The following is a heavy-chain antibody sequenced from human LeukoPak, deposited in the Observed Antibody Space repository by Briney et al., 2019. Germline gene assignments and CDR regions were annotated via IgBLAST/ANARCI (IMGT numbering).Heavy chain of an antibody. CDR3: ATALPSPITNDYYDSSGIYSPIFDY. CDR2: IIPIFGTL. J-gene: IGHJ4*02. Sequence: VNCSCKASGGTFSSYAISWVRQAPGQGLEWMGGIIPIFGTLNYAQKFQGRVTYTADESTSTAYMELSSLRSEDTAVYYCATALPSPITNDYYDSSGIYSPIFDYWGQGTLDSVSS. CDR1: GGTFSSYA. V-gene: IGHV1-69*13. D-gene: IGHD3-22*01.